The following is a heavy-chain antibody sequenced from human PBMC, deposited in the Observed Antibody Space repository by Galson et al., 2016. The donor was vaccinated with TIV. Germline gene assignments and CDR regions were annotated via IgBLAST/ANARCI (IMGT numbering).Heavy chain of an antibody. V-gene: IGHV3-33*01. D-gene: IGHD3-3*01. CDR2: TWFDGSNK. CDR3: ARDFPFHGVFRVALTGVLDV. CDR1: GFRFSDYG. Sequence: SLRLSCAVSGFRFSDYGMVWARQAPGKGLEWVAHTWFDGSNKNYADSVKGRFTISRDKSKNTLYLQMNSLRAEDTAVYYCARDFPFHGVFRVALTGVLDVWGQGTTVTVSS. J-gene: IGHJ6*02.